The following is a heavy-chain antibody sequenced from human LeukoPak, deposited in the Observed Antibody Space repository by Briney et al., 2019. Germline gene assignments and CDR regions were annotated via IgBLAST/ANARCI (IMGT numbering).Heavy chain of an antibody. CDR2: IYYSGST. CDR1: GGSISSGDYY. CDR3: ARIPFNGVDY. V-gene: IGHV4-30-4*08. Sequence: PSETLSLTCTVSGGSISSGDYYWSWIRQPPGKGLEWIGYIYYSGSTYYNSSLKSRVTISVDTSKNQLSLKLSSVTAADTAVYYCARIPFNGVDYWGQGTLVTVSS. J-gene: IGHJ4*02. D-gene: IGHD3-10*01.